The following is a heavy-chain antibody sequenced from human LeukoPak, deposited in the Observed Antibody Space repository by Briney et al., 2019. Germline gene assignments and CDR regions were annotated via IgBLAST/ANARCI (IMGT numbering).Heavy chain of an antibody. V-gene: IGHV1-18*01. D-gene: IGHD3-3*01. CDR1: GYTFTSYG. J-gene: IGHJ6*03. Sequence: GASVKVSCKASGYTFTSYGISWVRQAPGQGLEWMGWISAYNGNTNYAQKLQGRVTMTTDASTSTAYMELRSLRSDDTAVYYCAREGDGYDFWSGYRYYYYMDVWGKGTTVTVSS. CDR2: ISAYNGNT. CDR3: AREGDGYDFWSGYRYYYYMDV.